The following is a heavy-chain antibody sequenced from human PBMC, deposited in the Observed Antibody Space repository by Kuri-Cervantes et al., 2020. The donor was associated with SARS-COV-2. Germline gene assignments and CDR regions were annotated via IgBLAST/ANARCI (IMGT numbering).Heavy chain of an antibody. CDR3: TTNAYYDSSGYYYGYFQH. CDR2: IRSKANSYAT. D-gene: IGHD3-22*01. V-gene: IGHV3-73*01. J-gene: IGHJ1*01. CDR1: GFTFSGSA. Sequence: GGSLRLSCAASGFTFSGSAMHWVRQASGKGLEWVGRIRSKANSYATAYAASVKGRFTISRDDSKNTAYLQMNSLKTEDTAVYYCTTNAYYDSSGYYYGYFQHWGQGTLVTVSS.